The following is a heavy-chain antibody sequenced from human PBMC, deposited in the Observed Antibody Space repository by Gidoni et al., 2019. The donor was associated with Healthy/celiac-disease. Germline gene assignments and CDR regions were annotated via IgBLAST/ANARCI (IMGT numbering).Heavy chain of an antibody. CDR2: ISAYNGNT. J-gene: IGHJ6*03. Sequence: HAQLVQSGAEVKKPGASVKVSCKASGYTFTSHGISWVRQAPGQGLEWMGWISAYNGNTNYAQKLQGRVTMTTDTSTSTAYMELRSLRSDDTAVYYCARAMDYGDSPYYYMDVWGKGTTVTVSS. V-gene: IGHV1-18*01. CDR3: ARAMDYGDSPYYYMDV. CDR1: GYTFTSHG. D-gene: IGHD4-17*01.